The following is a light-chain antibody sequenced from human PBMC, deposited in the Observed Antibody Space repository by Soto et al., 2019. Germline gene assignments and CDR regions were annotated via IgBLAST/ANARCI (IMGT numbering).Light chain of an antibody. J-gene: IGKJ2*01. V-gene: IGKV1-39*01. CDR1: QYIINS. CDR2: AAS. Sequence: DIQMTQSPYSLSASVGDRVTITCRASQYIINSLTWYQHRPGKAPTLLIYAASSLQDGVTSRFTGGGSGTDFTLTISSLQPEDFATYYCQQTYSDPPTFGQGTKLE. CDR3: QQTYSDPPT.